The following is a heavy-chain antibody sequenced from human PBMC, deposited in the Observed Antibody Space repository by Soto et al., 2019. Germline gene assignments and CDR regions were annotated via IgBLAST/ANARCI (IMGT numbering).Heavy chain of an antibody. J-gene: IGHJ5*02. Sequence: EVQLVESGGGLVQPGGSLRLSCAASGFNFSSYWMHWVRQAPGKGLVWVSRINSDGSSTSYADSVKGRFTISRDNAKNTLYLQMNSLRAEDTAVHYCARDLTTTVVTLSGGGPLGWFDPWGQGTLVTVSS. CDR1: GFNFSSYW. V-gene: IGHV3-74*01. CDR2: INSDGSST. CDR3: ARDLTTTVVTLSGGGPLGWFDP. D-gene: IGHD4-17*01.